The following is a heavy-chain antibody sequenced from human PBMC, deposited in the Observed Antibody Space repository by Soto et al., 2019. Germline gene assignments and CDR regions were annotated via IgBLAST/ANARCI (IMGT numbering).Heavy chain of an antibody. D-gene: IGHD6-19*01. Sequence: QVQLVESGGGVVQPGRSLRLSCAASGFTFSSYTMHWVRQAPGKGLEWVALISYDGSNKYYADSVKGRFTISRDNSKNTLYLQMNRRRAEDTAVYYCARRAGIAVAGTSSDYWGQGTLVTVSS. CDR2: ISYDGSNK. J-gene: IGHJ4*02. CDR3: ARRAGIAVAGTSSDY. CDR1: GFTFSSYT. V-gene: IGHV3-30-3*01.